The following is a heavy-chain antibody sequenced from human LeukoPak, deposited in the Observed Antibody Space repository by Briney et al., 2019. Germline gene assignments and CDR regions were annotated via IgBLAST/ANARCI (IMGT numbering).Heavy chain of an antibody. V-gene: IGHV4-34*01. CDR1: GGSFSGYY. CDR2: INHSGST. Sequence: SETLSLTCAVYGGSFSGYYWSWIRQPPGKGLEWIGEINHSGSTNYNPSLKGRVTISVDTSKNQFSLKLSSVTAADTAVYYCARWVTYYYYMDVWGKGTTVTVSS. CDR3: ARWVTYYYYMDV. D-gene: IGHD2-21*02. J-gene: IGHJ6*03.